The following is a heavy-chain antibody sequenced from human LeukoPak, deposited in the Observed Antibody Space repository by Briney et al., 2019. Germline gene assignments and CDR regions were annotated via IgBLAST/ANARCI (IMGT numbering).Heavy chain of an antibody. D-gene: IGHD3-10*01. CDR3: AKLFESGTYNNFFHY. CDR2: IYSGST. CDR1: GFTVTSNS. J-gene: IGHJ4*02. V-gene: IGHV3-53*01. Sequence: PGGSLRLSCTVSGFTVTSNSMSWVRQAPGKGLEWVSFIYSGSTHYSDSVKGRFTISRDNSKNTLYLQMNSLRPEDTAIYYCAKLFESGTYNNFFHYWGQGTLVTVSS.